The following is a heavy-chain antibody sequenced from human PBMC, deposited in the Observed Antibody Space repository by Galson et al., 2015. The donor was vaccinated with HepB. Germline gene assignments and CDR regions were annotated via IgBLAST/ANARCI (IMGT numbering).Heavy chain of an antibody. Sequence: CAISGDSVSSNSAAWNWIRQSPSRGLEWLGRTWYRSKWNNGYAASVKSRITIKPDTSKNQFSLHLNSVTPEDTAVYYCASYTGDLDYWGQGTLVTVSS. D-gene: IGHD3-10*01. CDR2: TWYRSKWNN. CDR3: ASYTGDLDY. V-gene: IGHV6-1*01. CDR1: GDSVSSNSAA. J-gene: IGHJ4*02.